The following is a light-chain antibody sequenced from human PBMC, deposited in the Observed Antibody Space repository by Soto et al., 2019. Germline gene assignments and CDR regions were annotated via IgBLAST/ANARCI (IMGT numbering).Light chain of an antibody. CDR1: SSDVGGSNH. CDR3: SSYATGSTLVL. V-gene: IGLV2-14*03. J-gene: IGLJ3*02. CDR2: DVS. Sequence: QSALTQPASVSGSPGQSITISCTGTSSDVGGSNHVSWYQQHPGKAPKLMIFDVSTRPSGVSNRFSGSKSGNTASLTISGLQAEDEADYYCSSYATGSTLVLFGGGTKVIVL.